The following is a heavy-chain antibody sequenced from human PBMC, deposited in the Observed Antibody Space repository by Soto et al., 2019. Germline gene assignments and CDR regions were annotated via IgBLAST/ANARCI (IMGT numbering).Heavy chain of an antibody. CDR1: GYTFTDYY. J-gene: IGHJ5*02. Sequence: ASVKVSCKASGYTFTDYYMEWVRQAPGQGLEWMGWINLNSGDTNFAQQFQGRVTMTRDTSITTAYMDLTRLRSDDTAVYYCARARPPFNWFGLWGQGTLVTVSS. V-gene: IGHV1-2*02. CDR2: INLNSGDT. D-gene: IGHD6-6*01. CDR3: ARARPPFNWFGL.